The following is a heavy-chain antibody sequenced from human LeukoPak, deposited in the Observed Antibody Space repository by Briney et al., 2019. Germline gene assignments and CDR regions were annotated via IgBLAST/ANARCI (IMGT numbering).Heavy chain of an antibody. CDR1: GFIFSSYA. Sequence: GGPLTLSCAAPGFIFSSYAMHWVRKPPGKGLEWGAVISYDGSNKYYADSEKGRSTISRDNSKSTLSPQMNSRSADDPVVYYCAKVENECSGVRCYFYYYMDVWGKGTTVTVSS. D-gene: IGHD2-15*01. V-gene: IGHV3-30*04. CDR3: AKVENECSGVRCYFYYYMDV. CDR2: ISYDGSNK. J-gene: IGHJ6*03.